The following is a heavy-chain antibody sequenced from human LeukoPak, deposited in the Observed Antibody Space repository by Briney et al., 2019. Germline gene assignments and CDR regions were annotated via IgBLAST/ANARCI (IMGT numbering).Heavy chain of an antibody. D-gene: IGHD3-10*02. V-gene: IGHV3-48*04. CDR2: ISSSINTI. J-gene: IGHJ6*04. Sequence: PGGSLRLSCAVSGFTFSNYGMNWVRQAPGKGLEWVSYISSSINTIYYADSVKGRFTISRDNAKNSLYLQMNSLRAEDTAVYYCAELGITMIGGVWGKGTTVTISS. CDR3: AELGITMIGGV. CDR1: GFTFSNYG.